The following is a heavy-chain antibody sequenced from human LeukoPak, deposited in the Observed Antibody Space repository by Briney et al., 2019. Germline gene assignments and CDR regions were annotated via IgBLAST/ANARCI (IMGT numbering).Heavy chain of an antibody. Sequence: GESLKISCKASGYTFTDYYIHWVRQAPGQGLEWMGWINPNTGGTNYARKVQGRVTMTRDTSISTVYMELSRLRSDDTAVYYCARDLEDCSGGDCYWFDPWGQGTLVTVSS. CDR1: GYTFTDYY. CDR2: INPNTGGT. D-gene: IGHD2-21*01. CDR3: ARDLEDCSGGDCYWFDP. V-gene: IGHV1-2*02. J-gene: IGHJ5*02.